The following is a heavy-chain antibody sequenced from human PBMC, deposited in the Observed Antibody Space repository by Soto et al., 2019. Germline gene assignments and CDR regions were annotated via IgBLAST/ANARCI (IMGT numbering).Heavy chain of an antibody. D-gene: IGHD3-3*01. CDR2: VSHSVRT. V-gene: IGHV4-59*11. J-gene: IGHJ6*02. Sequence: SEALSLTCKVSGDSLRGHSWSWIRQTPGEGLEWIGYVSHSVRTDYIPSLKNRVTISLHMSKNHFALHVHSVDPADTAVYYCVRVGMENYRDMWSASTSSAWDVWCQGNTVIVSS. CDR3: VRVGMENYRDMWSASTSSAWDV. CDR1: GDSLRGHS.